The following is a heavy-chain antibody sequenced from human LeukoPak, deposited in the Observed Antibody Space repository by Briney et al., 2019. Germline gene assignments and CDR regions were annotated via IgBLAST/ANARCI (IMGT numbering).Heavy chain of an antibody. J-gene: IGHJ5*02. CDR3: ARDNRILEWLGDWLDP. CDR2: IYTSGST. V-gene: IGHV4-4*07. CDR1: GGSISSYY. Sequence: SETLSLTCTVSGGSISSYYWSWIRQPAGKGLEWIGRIYTSGSTNYNPSLKSRVTMSVDTSKNQFSLKLSSVTAADTAVYYCARDNRILEWLGDWLDPWGQGTLVTVSS. D-gene: IGHD3-3*01.